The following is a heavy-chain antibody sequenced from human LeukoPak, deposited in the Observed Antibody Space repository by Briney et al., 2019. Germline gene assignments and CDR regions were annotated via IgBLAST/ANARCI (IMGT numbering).Heavy chain of an antibody. CDR2: ISSSGSTI. CDR1: GFTFSSYE. J-gene: IGHJ3*01. CDR3: ARWGIVGHDAFDL. D-gene: IGHD1-26*01. V-gene: IGHV3-48*03. Sequence: GGSLRLSCAASGFTFSSYEMNWVRQAPGKGLEWVPYISSSGSTIYYADSVKGRFTISRDNAMNSLYLQMNSLRAEDTAVYYCARWGIVGHDAFDLWGQGTMVIVSS.